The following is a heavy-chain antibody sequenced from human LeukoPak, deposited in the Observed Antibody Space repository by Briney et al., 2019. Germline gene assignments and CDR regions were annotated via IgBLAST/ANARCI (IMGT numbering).Heavy chain of an antibody. CDR3: AKWRTGDSYGYEY. Sequence: GGSLRLSCAASGFTISSSWMSWVRQAPGKGREWVGHIKRDGREEYYVDSVKGRFTISRDNARESLYLQMNSLRAEDTAVYYCAKWRTGDSYGYEYWRQGTLVTVSS. V-gene: IGHV3-7*01. CDR1: GFTISSSW. CDR2: IKRDGREE. D-gene: IGHD5-18*01. J-gene: IGHJ4*02.